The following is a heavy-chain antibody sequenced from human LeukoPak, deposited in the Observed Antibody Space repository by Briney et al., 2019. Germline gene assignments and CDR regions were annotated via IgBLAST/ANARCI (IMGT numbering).Heavy chain of an antibody. Sequence: SQTLSLTCAISGDSVSSNSAAWNWIRQSPSRGLEWLGRTYYGSKWYNDYAVSVESRITIRPDTSKNQFSLKLSSVTAADTAVYYCARRRGYSYGSNWFDPWGQGTLVTVSS. D-gene: IGHD5-18*01. V-gene: IGHV6-1*01. CDR1: GDSVSSNSAA. CDR2: TYYGSKWYN. J-gene: IGHJ5*02. CDR3: ARRRGYSYGSNWFDP.